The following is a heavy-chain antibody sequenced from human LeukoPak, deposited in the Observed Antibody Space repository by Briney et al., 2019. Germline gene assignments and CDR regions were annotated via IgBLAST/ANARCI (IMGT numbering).Heavy chain of an antibody. CDR2: IYYSGST. D-gene: IGHD6-13*01. V-gene: IGHV4-59*01. J-gene: IGHJ5*02. CDR3: ARDRSSWSASYWFDP. Sequence: SETLSLTYTVSGGSISSYYWSWIRQPPGKGLEWIGYIYYSGSTNYNPSLKSRVTISVDTSKNQFSLKLSSVTAADTAVYYCARDRSSWSASYWFDPWGQGTLVTVSS. CDR1: GGSISSYY.